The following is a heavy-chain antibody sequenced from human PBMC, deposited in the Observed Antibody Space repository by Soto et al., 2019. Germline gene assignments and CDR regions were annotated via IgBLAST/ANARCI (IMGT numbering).Heavy chain of an antibody. CDR3: ASLMVRGVKAPYYFDY. V-gene: IGHV3-30*03. J-gene: IGHJ4*02. CDR2: ISYDGSNK. Sequence: GGSLRLSCAASGFTFSSYGMHWVRQAPGKGLEWVAVISYDGSNKYYADSVKGRFTISRDNSKNTLYLQMNSLRPEDTAVYYCASLMVRGVKAPYYFDYWGQGTLVTVSS. D-gene: IGHD3-10*01. CDR1: GFTFSSYG.